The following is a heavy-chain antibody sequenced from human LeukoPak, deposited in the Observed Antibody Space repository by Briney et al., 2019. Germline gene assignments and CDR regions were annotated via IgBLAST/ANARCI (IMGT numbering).Heavy chain of an antibody. CDR2: ISYDGSNK. V-gene: IGHV3-30*04. CDR1: GFTFSSYA. J-gene: IGHJ4*02. CDR3: ARDRGSSGHKPYDY. Sequence: PGGSLRLSCAASGFTFSSYAMYWVRQAPGKGLEWVAVISYDGSNKYYADSVKGRFTISRDNSKNTLYLQMNSLRAEDTAVYYCARDRGSSGHKPYDYWGQGTLVTVSS. D-gene: IGHD6-19*01.